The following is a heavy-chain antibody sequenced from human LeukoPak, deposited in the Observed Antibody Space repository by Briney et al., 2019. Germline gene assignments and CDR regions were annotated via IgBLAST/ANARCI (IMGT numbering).Heavy chain of an antibody. V-gene: IGHV3-48*03. CDR1: GILFSSSE. J-gene: IGHJ4*02. CDR3: AREATEGLES. Sequence: PGVSLTLSCAVSGILFSSSEMNWLRQAPGKGLEWLTYISSSCCTIFYAHSVRGRFAISRDNGKNLLHLQMQTLRLEDAGIYYCAREATEGLESWGQGTVVTVFS. CDR2: ISSSCCTI. D-gene: IGHD2/OR15-2a*01.